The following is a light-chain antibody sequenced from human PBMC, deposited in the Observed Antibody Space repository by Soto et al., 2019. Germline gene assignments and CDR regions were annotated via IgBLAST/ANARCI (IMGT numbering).Light chain of an antibody. CDR3: SSFTTSHTYI. CDR2: VVS. CDR1: SVDVGAYDF. J-gene: IGLJ1*01. V-gene: IGLV2-11*01. Sequence: QFVLTQPHSVSGSPGQSVTISCTGTSVDVGAYDFVSWYQQHPGKAPKLLIYVVSGRPSGVPDRFSGSKSGNAASLTISGLQAEDEADYYCSSFTTSHTYIFGTGTKVTVL.